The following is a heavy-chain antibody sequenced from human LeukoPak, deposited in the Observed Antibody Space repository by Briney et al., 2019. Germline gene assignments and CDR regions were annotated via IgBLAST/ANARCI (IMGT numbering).Heavy chain of an antibody. CDR3: ARGIINYNSGGYYDNPPLDY. Sequence: GASVKVSRKASGYTFPSYYMNWVRQAPGQGLEWMGMINPSGGSTNYAQKFQGRVTVSRDTSTSTVYMELSSLRSEDTAVYYCARGIINYNSGGYYDNPPLDYWGQGTLVTASS. J-gene: IGHJ4*02. CDR2: INPSGGST. V-gene: IGHV1-46*01. CDR1: GYTFPSYY. D-gene: IGHD3-22*01.